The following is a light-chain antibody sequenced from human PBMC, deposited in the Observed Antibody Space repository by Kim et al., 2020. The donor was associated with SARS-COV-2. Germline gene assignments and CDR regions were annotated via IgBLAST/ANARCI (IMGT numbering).Light chain of an antibody. CDR3: QQYNNWPPLI. J-gene: IGKJ4*01. Sequence: SPGETAILPCRASQDVVTFLAWYQQKPGQPPRLLIYGASTRATGIPARFSGSGHGTEFTLTISSLQSEDFAVYYCQQYNNWPPLIFGGGTKVDIK. CDR2: GAS. CDR1: QDVVTF. V-gene: IGKV3-15*01.